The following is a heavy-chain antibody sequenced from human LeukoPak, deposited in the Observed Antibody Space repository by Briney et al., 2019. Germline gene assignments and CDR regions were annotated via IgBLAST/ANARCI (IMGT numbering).Heavy chain of an antibody. CDR3: ARGATGSRTFDI. V-gene: IGHV1-2*02. D-gene: IGHD1-1*01. CDR2: INPNSGGT. Sequence: ASVKVSCKASGYTFTGYYMHWVRQSPGQGLEWMGWINPNSGGTNYAQKFQGRVTMTRDTSISTAYMELSRLRSDDTAVYYCARGATGSRTFDIWGQKTMVTVSS. J-gene: IGHJ3*02. CDR1: GYTFTGYY.